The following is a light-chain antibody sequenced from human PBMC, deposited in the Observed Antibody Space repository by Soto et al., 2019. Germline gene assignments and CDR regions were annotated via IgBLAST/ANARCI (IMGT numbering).Light chain of an antibody. V-gene: IGLV2-14*01. Sequence: QSALTQPASVSGSPGQSITVSCTGTISDVGAYDYVSWYQQHPGKAPKLIIYEVSNRPSGVSNRFSGSKSGNTASLTISGLQAEDEADYYCSSHGSSSTLFGGGTKLTVL. J-gene: IGLJ2*01. CDR3: SSHGSSSTL. CDR1: ISDVGAYDY. CDR2: EVS.